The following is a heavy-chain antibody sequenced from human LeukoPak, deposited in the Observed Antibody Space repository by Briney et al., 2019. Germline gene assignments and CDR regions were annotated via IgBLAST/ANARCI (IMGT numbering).Heavy chain of an antibody. Sequence: GGSLRLSCAASGLTFSSYAMSWVRQAPGKGLEWVSAISGSGGSTYYADSVKGRFTISRDNSKNTLYLQMNSLRAEDTAVYYCAKDLQWLVQYYYGMDVWGQGTTVTVSS. CDR2: ISGSGGST. CDR1: GLTFSSYA. D-gene: IGHD6-19*01. J-gene: IGHJ6*02. V-gene: IGHV3-23*01. CDR3: AKDLQWLVQYYYGMDV.